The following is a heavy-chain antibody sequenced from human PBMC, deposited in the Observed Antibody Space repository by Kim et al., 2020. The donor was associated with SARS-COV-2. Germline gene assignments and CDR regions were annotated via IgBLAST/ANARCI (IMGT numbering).Heavy chain of an antibody. CDR3: ARHASITIFGVVGYYYYYMDV. CDR1: GGSISSYY. J-gene: IGHJ6*03. D-gene: IGHD3-3*01. CDR2: IYYSGST. V-gene: IGHV4-59*08. Sequence: SETLSLTCTVSGGSISSYYWSWIRQPPGKGLEWIGYIYYSGSTNYNPSLKSRVTISVDTSKNQFSLKLSSVTAADTAVYYCARHASITIFGVVGYYYYYMDVWGKGTTVTVSS.